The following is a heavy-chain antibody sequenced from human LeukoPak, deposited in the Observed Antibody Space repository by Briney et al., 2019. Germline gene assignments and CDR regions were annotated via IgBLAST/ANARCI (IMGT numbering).Heavy chain of an antibody. J-gene: IGHJ5*02. Sequence: GGSLRLSCAASGFTFSDFYMTWIRPAPAKGLAGVSYISRSSTTIYYADSVRGRFIISRDNAKNSLYLQMNSLRAEDTAVYYCARAYCGGDCYSGQPVPGSWFDPWGQGTLVTVSS. V-gene: IGHV3-11*01. CDR3: ARAYCGGDCYSGQPVPGSWFDP. CDR1: GFTFSDFY. CDR2: ISRSSTTI. D-gene: IGHD2-21*02.